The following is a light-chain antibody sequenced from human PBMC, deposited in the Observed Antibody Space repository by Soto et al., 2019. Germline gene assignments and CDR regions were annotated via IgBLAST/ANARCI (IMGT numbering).Light chain of an antibody. J-gene: IGLJ3*02. CDR3: SSYTSSSTLV. CDR2: DVS. V-gene: IGLV2-14*03. CDR1: SSDVGGYTY. Sequence: QSALTQPASVSGSPGQSITISCTGTSSDVGGYTYVSWYQQHPGKAPKLIISDVSNRPSGVSHRFSGSKSGNTASLTISGLQAADEADYYCSSYTSSSTLVFGGGTKLTVL.